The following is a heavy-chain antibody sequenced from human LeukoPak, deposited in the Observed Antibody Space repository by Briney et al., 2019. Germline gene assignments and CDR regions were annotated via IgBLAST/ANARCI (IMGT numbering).Heavy chain of an antibody. D-gene: IGHD3-10*01. CDR1: GGSISSGSYY. Sequence: PSETLSLTCTVSGGSISSGSYYWSWIRQPAGKGLEWIGRIYTSGSTNYNPSLKSRVTISVDTSKNQFSLKLSSVTAADTAVYYCARLPSGGYWGQGTLVTVSS. J-gene: IGHJ4*02. V-gene: IGHV4-61*02. CDR2: IYTSGST. CDR3: ARLPSGGY.